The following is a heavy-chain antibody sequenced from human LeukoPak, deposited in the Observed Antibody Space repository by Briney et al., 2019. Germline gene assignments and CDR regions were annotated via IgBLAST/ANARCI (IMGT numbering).Heavy chain of an antibody. Sequence: SETLSLTCAVYGGSFSGYYWSWVRQPPGKGLEWIGEIHHSGSTNYNPSLKSRVTISMDKSKNRFSVMLTPVTAADTAVYYCVRNAYYSADYWGQGTLVTVSS. V-gene: IGHV4-34*01. CDR2: IHHSGST. CDR3: VRNAYYSADY. J-gene: IGHJ4*02. D-gene: IGHD4/OR15-4a*01. CDR1: GGSFSGYY.